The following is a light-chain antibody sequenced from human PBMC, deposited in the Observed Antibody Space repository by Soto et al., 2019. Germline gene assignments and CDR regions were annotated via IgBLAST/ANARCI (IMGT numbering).Light chain of an antibody. Sequence: EIVLTQSPATLSVSPGERATLSCRASQSISNYLAWYQHKPGQAPRLLIYGASNRATGIPDRFSGSGSGTDFTLTISRLEPEDFAVYYCQQYNYWPRTFGPGTKVDIK. CDR2: GAS. CDR3: QQYNYWPRT. J-gene: IGKJ1*01. V-gene: IGKV3D-15*01. CDR1: QSISNY.